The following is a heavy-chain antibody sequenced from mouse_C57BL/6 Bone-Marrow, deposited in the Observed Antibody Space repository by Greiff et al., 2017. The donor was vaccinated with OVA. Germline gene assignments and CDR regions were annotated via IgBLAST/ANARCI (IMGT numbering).Heavy chain of an antibody. V-gene: IGHV12-3*01. CDR2: ITHSGET. CDR3: AGVLNWDSYAMDY. CDR1: GFPITSGYY. J-gene: IGHJ4*01. D-gene: IGHD4-1*01. Sequence: QRVESGPGLVKPSPSLFLTCSITGFPITSGYYWIWIRQSPGKPLEWMGYITHSGETFYNPSLQSPISITRETSKNQFFLQLNSVTTEDTAMYYCAGVLNWDSYAMDYWGQGTSVTVSS.